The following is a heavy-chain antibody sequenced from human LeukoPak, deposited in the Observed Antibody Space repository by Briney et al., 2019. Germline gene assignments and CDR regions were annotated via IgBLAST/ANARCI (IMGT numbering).Heavy chain of an antibody. CDR3: ARDTYDSSGYYSHREYYGMDV. CDR2: INHSGST. D-gene: IGHD3-22*01. Sequence: SETLSLTCAVYGGSFSGYYWSWIRQPPGKGLEWIGEINHSGSTNYNPSLKSRVTISVDTSKNQFSLKLSSVTAADTAVYYCARDTYDSSGYYSHREYYGMDVWGQGTTVTVSS. J-gene: IGHJ6*02. CDR1: GGSFSGYY. V-gene: IGHV4-34*01.